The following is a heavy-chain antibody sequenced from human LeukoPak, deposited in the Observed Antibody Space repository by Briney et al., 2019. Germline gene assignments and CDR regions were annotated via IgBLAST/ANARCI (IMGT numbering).Heavy chain of an antibody. J-gene: IGHJ6*03. Sequence: PSETLSLTCSVSGGTICGYYWNWIRQSAGKGLEWIGRIYKSGSTNYNPSLKSRVTISIDKSNNQFSLILRSVTAADTAVYYCARGGYYGSGSYSAYDYYYMDVWGKGTTVTVAS. CDR2: IYKSGST. CDR1: GGTICGYY. D-gene: IGHD3-10*01. V-gene: IGHV4-4*07. CDR3: ARGGYYGSGSYSAYDYYYMDV.